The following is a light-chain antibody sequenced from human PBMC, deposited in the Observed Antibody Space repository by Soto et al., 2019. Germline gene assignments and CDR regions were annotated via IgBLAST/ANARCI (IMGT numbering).Light chain of an antibody. J-gene: IGKJ2*03. CDR2: DAS. V-gene: IGKV1-5*01. CDR1: QSISFW. Sequence: DIQMTQSPSTLSASVGDRVTITCRSSQSISFWLAWYQQKPGKAPKLLIYDASTLYSGVPSRFSGSRSGTEFTLTISSLQPDDFASYYCQQYNSSAPYSFGQGTKLEI. CDR3: QQYNSSAPYS.